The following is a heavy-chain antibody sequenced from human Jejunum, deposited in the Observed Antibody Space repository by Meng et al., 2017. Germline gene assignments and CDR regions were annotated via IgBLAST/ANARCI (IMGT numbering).Heavy chain of an antibody. CDR1: GFTFSSYW. D-gene: IGHD4-23*01. CDR2: TNPDGSTT. CDR3: AKDPRWNACDV. V-gene: IGHV3-74*01. Sequence: GGSLRLSCTASGFTFSSYWMNWVRQVPGKGLVWVSQTNPDGSTTRYADSVKGRFTISRDNAKNTLYLQMNSLRAEDTAVYYCAKDPRWNACDVWGQGTMVTFAS. J-gene: IGHJ3*01.